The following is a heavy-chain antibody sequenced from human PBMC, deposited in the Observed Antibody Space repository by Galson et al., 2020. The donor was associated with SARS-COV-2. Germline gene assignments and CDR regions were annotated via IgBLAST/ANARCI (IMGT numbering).Heavy chain of an antibody. D-gene: IGHD3-22*01. CDR3: ARGGVVVDSRYNWFDP. J-gene: IGHJ5*02. V-gene: IGHV1-69*13. Sequence: SVKVSCKASGGTFSSYAISWVRQAPGQGLEWMGGIIPIFGTANYAQKFQGRVTITADESTSTAYMELSSLRSEDTAVYYCARGGVVVDSRYNWFDPWGQGTLVTVSS. CDR1: GGTFSSYA. CDR2: IIPIFGTA.